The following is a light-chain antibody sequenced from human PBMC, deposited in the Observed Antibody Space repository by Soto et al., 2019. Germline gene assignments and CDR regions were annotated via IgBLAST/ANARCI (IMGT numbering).Light chain of an antibody. V-gene: IGLV2-11*01. CDR2: DVT. CDR1: SSDVGGYNY. J-gene: IGLJ1*01. CDR3: SLYTSENAYV. Sequence: QSVLTQPRSVSGSPGQSVTISCTGTSSDVGGYNYVSWYQQHPGKAPELMVYDVTKRPSGVPDRFSGSKSGNTASLTISGLQAEDEADYYCSLYTSENAYVFGTGTKVTVL.